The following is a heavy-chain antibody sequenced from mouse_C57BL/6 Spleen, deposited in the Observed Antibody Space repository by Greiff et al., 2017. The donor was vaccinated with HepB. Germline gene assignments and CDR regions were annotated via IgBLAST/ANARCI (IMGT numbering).Heavy chain of an antibody. CDR3: ARSYYGSSYVPYFDY. CDR1: GYTFTTYP. Sequence: VQLQQSGAELVKPGASVKMSCKASGYTFTTYPIEWMKQNHGKSLEWIGNFHPYNDDTKYNEKFKGKATLTVEKSSSTAYLELSRLTSDDSAVYYCARSYYGSSYVPYFDYWGQGTTLTVSS. D-gene: IGHD1-1*01. CDR2: FHPYNDDT. J-gene: IGHJ2*01. V-gene: IGHV1-47*01.